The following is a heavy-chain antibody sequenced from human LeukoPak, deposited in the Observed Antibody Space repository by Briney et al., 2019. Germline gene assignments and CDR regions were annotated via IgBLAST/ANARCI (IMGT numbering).Heavy chain of an antibody. Sequence: QPGGSLGLSCAASGFTFRSYRMNWVRQAPGKGLEWVASIKQGESERYYVGSVNGRFTISRDNAKNSLYLQMNSLRAEDTAVYYCARGDNSAFDIWGQGTMVTVSS. CDR1: GFTFRSYR. CDR3: ARGDNSAFDI. CDR2: IKQGESER. D-gene: IGHD3-22*01. J-gene: IGHJ3*02. V-gene: IGHV3-7*04.